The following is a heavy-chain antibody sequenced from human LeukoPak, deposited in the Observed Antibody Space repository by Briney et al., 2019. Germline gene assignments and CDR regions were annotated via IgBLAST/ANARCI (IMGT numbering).Heavy chain of an antibody. V-gene: IGHV4-4*07. CDR3: ARAFNFGDSNWFDP. D-gene: IGHD3-10*01. J-gene: IGHJ5*02. CDR2: IYTSGRT. CDR1: GGSLSSYS. Sequence: PSETLSLTCTVSGGSLSSYSWSWIRQPAGEGLEWIGHIYTSGRTHHSPSLKSRVTMSIDTSKNQFSLTLNSVTAADTAIYFCARAFNFGDSNWFDPWGQGILVTVSS.